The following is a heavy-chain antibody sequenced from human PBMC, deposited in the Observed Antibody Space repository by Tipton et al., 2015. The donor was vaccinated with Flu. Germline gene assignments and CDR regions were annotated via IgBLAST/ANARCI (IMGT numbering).Heavy chain of an antibody. Sequence: TLSLTCAVYGGSFSGYYWSWIRQPPGKGLEYIGEINHRGSTNYNPSLKSRVTISVDTSKNQFSLKLTYVTAADTAVYYCVRGGGGSLGRWFDPWGRGTLVTVSS. CDR3: VRGGGGSLGRWFDP. J-gene: IGHJ5*02. CDR2: INHRGST. D-gene: IGHD3-16*01. V-gene: IGHV4-34*01. CDR1: GGSFSGYY.